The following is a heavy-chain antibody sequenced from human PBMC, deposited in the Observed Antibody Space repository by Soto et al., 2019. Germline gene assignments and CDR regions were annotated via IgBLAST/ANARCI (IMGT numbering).Heavy chain of an antibody. CDR3: ARDQRYSSSWLPPPWFDP. V-gene: IGHV1-69*13. Sequence: SVKVSCKASGGTFSSYAISWVRQAPGQGLEWMGGIIPIFGTATYAQKFQGRVTITADESTSTAYMELSSLRSEDTAVYYCARDQRYSSSWLPPPWFDPWGQGTLVTVSS. D-gene: IGHD6-13*01. CDR2: IIPIFGTA. CDR1: GGTFSSYA. J-gene: IGHJ5*02.